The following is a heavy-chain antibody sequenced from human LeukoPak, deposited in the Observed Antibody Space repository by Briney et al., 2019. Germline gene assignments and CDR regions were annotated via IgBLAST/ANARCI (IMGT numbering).Heavy chain of an antibody. CDR3: SREGNGYGLFDY. D-gene: IGHD5-12*01. CDR1: GDSVSSNTAA. CDR2: TYYRSKSYN. V-gene: IGHV6-1*01. Sequence: SQTLSLTCAISGDSVSSNTAAWNWIRQSPSRGLEWLGRTYYRSKSYNDYARSVESRITINPDTSKKQFSLQLNSVTPEDTAVYYCSREGNGYGLFDYWGQGTLVTVSS. J-gene: IGHJ4*02.